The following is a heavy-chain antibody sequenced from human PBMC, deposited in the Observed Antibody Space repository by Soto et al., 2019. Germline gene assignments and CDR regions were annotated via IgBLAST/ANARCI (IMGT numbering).Heavy chain of an antibody. D-gene: IGHD2-15*01. J-gene: IGHJ5*02. CDR1: GFTFSDAW. CDR3: TTDLWRIAVVVGSTGYFNP. V-gene: IGHV3-15*01. Sequence: PGGSLRLSCAASGFTFSDAWMSWVRQAPGKGLDWVGRIKSKSDGGTTEYAAPVRGRFTISRDDSKNTLHLQMNSLKTEDTAVYYCTTDLWRIAVVVGSTGYFNPWGQGTPVTSPQ. CDR2: IKSKSDGGTT.